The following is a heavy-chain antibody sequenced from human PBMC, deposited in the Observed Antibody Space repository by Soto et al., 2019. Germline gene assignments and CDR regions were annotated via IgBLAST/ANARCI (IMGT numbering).Heavy chain of an antibody. V-gene: IGHV1-69*01. D-gene: IGHD6-19*01. Sequence: QVQLVQSGAEVKKPGSSVRVSCKASGGTPSNSAFSWVRQAPGQGLEWMGGIIPVFGIVKYAQNLEGRVTITADDSTNTAYMELSSLRYEDRAVYYCGSGRIVVVGSRAYYGMDVWGQGTTVTVSS. CDR1: GGTPSNSA. CDR2: IIPVFGIV. CDR3: GSGRIVVVGSRAYYGMDV. J-gene: IGHJ6*02.